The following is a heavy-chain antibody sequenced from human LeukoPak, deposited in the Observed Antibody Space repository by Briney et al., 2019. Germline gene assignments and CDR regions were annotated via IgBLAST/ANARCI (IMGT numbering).Heavy chain of an antibody. Sequence: PSETLSLTCAVSGGSITSDYWSWLRQSPGKGGEWLGYIYCGGTNYNPALKRRVTISADTSKDRFSLNLPSVTAADTAVYFCARERGTANYDDSGLTLHYYYMDVWGKGTTVTVSS. D-gene: IGHD4-17*01. V-gene: IGHV4-59*13. J-gene: IGHJ6*03. CDR1: GGSITSDY. CDR3: ARERGTANYDDSGLTLHYYYMDV. CDR2: IYCGGT.